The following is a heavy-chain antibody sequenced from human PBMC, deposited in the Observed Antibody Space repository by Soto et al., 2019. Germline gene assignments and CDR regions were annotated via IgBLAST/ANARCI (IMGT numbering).Heavy chain of an antibody. J-gene: IGHJ3*01. Sequence: EVHLVESGGGLVQPGGSLRLSCVASGFTFSSSEMYWFRQAPGKGLEWVSYIPPAGQPIFYADSVKGRFTISRDNAKNSLYLHMNSMRAEDTAVYYCARRGSSWGQGTMVTVSS. CDR2: IPPAGQPI. D-gene: IGHD2-2*01. CDR1: GFTFSSSE. CDR3: ARRGSS. V-gene: IGHV3-48*03.